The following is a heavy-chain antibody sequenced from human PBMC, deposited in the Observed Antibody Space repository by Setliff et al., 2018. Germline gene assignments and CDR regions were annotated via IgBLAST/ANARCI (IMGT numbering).Heavy chain of an antibody. V-gene: IGHV4-59*08. D-gene: IGHD6-13*01. Sequence: SETLSLTCTVSGGSISSHYWSWIRQPPGKGLEWIGSIYYSGSTNYNPSLKSRVTISVDTSKNQFSLKLSSVTAADTAVYYCARSTYGGAAAAYYFDYWGQGTLVTVSS. CDR1: GGSISSHY. CDR2: IYYSGST. CDR3: ARSTYGGAAAAYYFDY. J-gene: IGHJ4*02.